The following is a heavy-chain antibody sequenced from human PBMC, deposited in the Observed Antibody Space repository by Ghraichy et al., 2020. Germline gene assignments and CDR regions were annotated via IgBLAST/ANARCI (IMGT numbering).Heavy chain of an antibody. Sequence: SETLSLTCIVSGGSISSYYWGWIRQPPGKGLEWIGYVSDSGSPNYNPSLKSRITISLDTSTRQFFLNLRSVTAADTAVYYCAGRNRYSGSYSYWGQGTLVTVSS. V-gene: IGHV4-59*08. CDR3: AGRNRYSGSYSY. D-gene: IGHD1-26*01. CDR2: VSDSGSP. CDR1: GGSISSYY. J-gene: IGHJ4*02.